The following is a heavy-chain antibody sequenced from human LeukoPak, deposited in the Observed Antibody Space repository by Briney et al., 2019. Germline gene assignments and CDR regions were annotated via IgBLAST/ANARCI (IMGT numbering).Heavy chain of an antibody. CDR2: ISSSSSYI. CDR3: ARALYSGHDYVGYYFDY. Sequence: GGSLRLSCAASGFTFSSYSMNWVRQAPGKGLEWVSSISSSSSYIYYADSVKGRFTISRDNAKNSLYLQMNSLRAEDTAVYYCARALYSGHDYVGYYFDYWGQGTLVTVSS. D-gene: IGHD5-12*01. J-gene: IGHJ4*02. CDR1: GFTFSSYS. V-gene: IGHV3-21*01.